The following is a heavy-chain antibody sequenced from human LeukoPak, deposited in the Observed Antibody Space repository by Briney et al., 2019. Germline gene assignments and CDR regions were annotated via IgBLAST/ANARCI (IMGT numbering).Heavy chain of an antibody. CDR3: ARALRSTGNWLDP. CDR2: ISASSSTM. CDR1: GFTFSTYS. J-gene: IGHJ5*02. Sequence: GGSLRLSCAASGFTFSTYSMNWVRQAPGKGLEWVSYISASSSTMYYADSVKGRFTVSRDNAKNSLYLQMNSLRDDDTALCYCARALRSTGNWLDPWGQGTLVTVSS. V-gene: IGHV3-48*02. D-gene: IGHD3-9*01.